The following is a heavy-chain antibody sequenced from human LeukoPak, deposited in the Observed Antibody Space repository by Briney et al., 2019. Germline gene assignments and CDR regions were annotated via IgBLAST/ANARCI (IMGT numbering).Heavy chain of an antibody. CDR1: GFTFSSYS. CDR3: ARGSPYYDSSGYFLFDI. V-gene: IGHV3-48*01. J-gene: IGHJ3*02. D-gene: IGHD3-22*01. Sequence: GGSLRLSCAASGFTFSSYSMNWVRQAPGKGLEWVSYISSSSSTIYYADSVKGRFTISRDNAKNSLYLQMNSLRAEDTAVYYCARGSPYYDSSGYFLFDIWGQGTMVTVSS. CDR2: ISSSSSTI.